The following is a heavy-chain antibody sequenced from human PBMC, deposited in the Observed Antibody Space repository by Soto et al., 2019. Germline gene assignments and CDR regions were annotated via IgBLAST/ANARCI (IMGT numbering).Heavy chain of an antibody. V-gene: IGHV3-30*18. CDR2: ISYDGSNT. CDR3: AKDDIATTIRGDAFDF. J-gene: IGHJ3*01. D-gene: IGHD5-12*01. CDR1: GFTFSTYG. Sequence: GGSLRLSCVASGFTFSTYGMHWVRQAPGKGLEWVAVISYDGSNTFYADSVKGRFTISRDNSKNTLSLQMNSLRAEDTALYYCAKDDIATTIRGDAFDFWGQGTMVTVSS.